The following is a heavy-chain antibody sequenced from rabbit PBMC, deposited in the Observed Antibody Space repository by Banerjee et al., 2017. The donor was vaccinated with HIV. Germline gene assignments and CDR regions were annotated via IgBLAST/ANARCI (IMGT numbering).Heavy chain of an antibody. V-gene: IGHV1S47*01. CDR3: AREISSYLDYFNL. D-gene: IGHD8-1*01. J-gene: IGHJ4*01. Sequence: QEQLVESGGGLVQPEGSLTLTCKASGFDFSGNAMCWVRQAPGKGLEWIGYIDLVFGNTYYASWVNGRFTISRSTSLNTVTLQMTSLTAADTATYFCAREISSYLDYFNLWGPGTLVTVS. CDR1: GFDFSGNA. CDR2: IDLVFGNT.